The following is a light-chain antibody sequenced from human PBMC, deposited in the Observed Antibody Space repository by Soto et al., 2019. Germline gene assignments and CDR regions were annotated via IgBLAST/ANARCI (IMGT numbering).Light chain of an antibody. V-gene: IGKV3-15*01. CDR3: QQYNNWPPIT. J-gene: IGKJ5*01. CDR1: QSVSSSY. CDR2: AAS. Sequence: EIVLTQSPGTLSLSPGERATLSCRASQSVSSSYLAWYQQKPGQAPRLLIYAASSRATGIPARFSGSGSGTEFTLTISSLQSEDFAIYYCQQYNNWPPITFGQGTRLEIK.